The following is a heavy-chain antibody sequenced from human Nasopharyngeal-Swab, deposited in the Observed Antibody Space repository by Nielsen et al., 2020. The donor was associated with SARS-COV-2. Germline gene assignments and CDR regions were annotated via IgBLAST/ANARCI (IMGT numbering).Heavy chain of an antibody. D-gene: IGHD1-26*01. V-gene: IGHV3-74*01. CDR2: INTDGTTT. Sequence: GESLKISCAASGFTFTSYWMHWVRQVPGKGPVWVSRINTDGTTTTYADSVKGRFTISRDNAKNTLYLQMNSLRVEDTGVYYCVRAGYSGTYGLFDYWGQGTLVTVSS. J-gene: IGHJ4*02. CDR1: GFTFTSYW. CDR3: VRAGYSGTYGLFDY.